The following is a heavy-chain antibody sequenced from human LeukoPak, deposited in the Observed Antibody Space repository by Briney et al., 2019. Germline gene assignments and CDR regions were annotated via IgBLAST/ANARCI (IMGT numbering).Heavy chain of an antibody. D-gene: IGHD3-3*01. CDR3: ASSGIFLSDAFDI. CDR1: GFTFSSYS. V-gene: IGHV3-21*01. J-gene: IGHJ3*02. Sequence: PGGSLRLSCAASGFTFSSYSMNWVRQAPGKGLEWVSSISSSSSYIYYADSVKGRFTISRDNAKNSLYLQMNSLRAEDTAVYYCASSGIFLSDAFDIWGQGTMVTVFS. CDR2: ISSSSSYI.